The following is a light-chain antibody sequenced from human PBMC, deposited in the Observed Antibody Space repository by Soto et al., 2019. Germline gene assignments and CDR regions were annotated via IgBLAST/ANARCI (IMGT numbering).Light chain of an antibody. CDR2: DVS. CDR1: QDIRGA. Sequence: IQVTQSPSSLSASVGDRVTITCRASQDIRGALAWYQQKPGKAPKLLIYDVSTLENGVPSRFSGSGSGTEFTLTITSLQPEDFGTYYCQQFNSYPITFGHGTRLEIK. J-gene: IGKJ5*01. CDR3: QQFNSYPIT. V-gene: IGKV1-13*02.